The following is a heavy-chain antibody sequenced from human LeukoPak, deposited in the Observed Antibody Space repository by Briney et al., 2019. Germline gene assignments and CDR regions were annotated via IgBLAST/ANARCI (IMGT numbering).Heavy chain of an antibody. CDR3: ARDQSIAGPTTVDY. CDR1: GVAFCQAW. J-gene: IGHJ4*02. D-gene: IGHD6-6*01. CDR2: VNTDGRNT. V-gene: IGHV3-74*01. Sequence: GGALRPFSVVSGVAFCQAWKHWVRPVPGRGVVWVSRVNTDGRNTNYADSVKGRFTISRDNAKKTLYLQMNSLRAEDTAVYYCARDQSIAGPTTVDYWGKGTLVSVSS.